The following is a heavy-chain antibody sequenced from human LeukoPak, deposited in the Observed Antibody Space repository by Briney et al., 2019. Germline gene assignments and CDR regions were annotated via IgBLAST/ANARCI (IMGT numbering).Heavy chain of an antibody. CDR3: ARHIVVVPAAIPMGPRFDY. CDR1: GRSISSGDYY. CDR2: IYYRGCT. V-gene: IGHV4-30-4*08. Sequence: SETLSLTCTVSGRSISSGDYYWSWIRQPPGKGLEWIGYIYYRGCTYYNPSLKSRVTISVDTSKNQFSLKLSSVTAADTAVYYCARHIVVVPAAIPMGPRFDYWGQGTLVTVSS. D-gene: IGHD2-2*01. J-gene: IGHJ4*02.